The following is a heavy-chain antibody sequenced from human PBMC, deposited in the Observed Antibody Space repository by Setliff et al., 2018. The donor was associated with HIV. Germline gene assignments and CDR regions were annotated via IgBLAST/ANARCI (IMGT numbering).Heavy chain of an antibody. CDR2: ISTYSDET. V-gene: IGHV1-18*01. CDR1: GYTFTAYG. D-gene: IGHD3-22*01. CDR3: ARGAYDSTDTYYYYGMDV. J-gene: IGHJ6*02. Sequence: GASVKVSCKPSGYTFTAYGLSWVRQAPGQGLEWMGWISTYSDETSYAQRLQGRVTMTTDTSTSTAYMELRRLTFDDTAVYYCARGAYDSTDTYYYYGMDVWGQGTSVTVSS.